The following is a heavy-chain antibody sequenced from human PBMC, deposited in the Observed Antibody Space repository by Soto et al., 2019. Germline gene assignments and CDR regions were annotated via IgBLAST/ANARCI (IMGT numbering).Heavy chain of an antibody. J-gene: IGHJ6*02. Sequence: PGESLKISCKGSGYSFTSYWISWVRQMPGKGLEWMGRIDPSDSYTNYSPSFQGHVTISADKSISTAYLQWSSLKASETAMYYCARSGDSSGWRTTFDYYYYGMDVWGQGTTVTVSS. V-gene: IGHV5-10-1*01. CDR3: ARSGDSSGWRTTFDYYYYGMDV. D-gene: IGHD6-19*01. CDR2: IDPSDSYT. CDR1: GYSFTSYW.